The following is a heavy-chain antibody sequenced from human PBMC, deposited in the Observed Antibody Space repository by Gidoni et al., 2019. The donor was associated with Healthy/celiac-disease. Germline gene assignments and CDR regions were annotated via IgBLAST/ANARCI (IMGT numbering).Heavy chain of an antibody. CDR2: SCYSGST. CDR1: GGSIISGGYY. D-gene: IGHD6-13*01. Sequence: QVQLQDSGPGLVTPSQTLSITCTVPGGSIISGGYYWGWIRPHPGKGLEWIGYSCYSGSTYYSPYLKDRVATSVDTDKNQFSLKLSSVTAADTAVCYCARVAAAGRGRVSAFDIWGQGTMVNVSS. CDR3: ARVAAAGRGRVSAFDI. J-gene: IGHJ3*02. V-gene: IGHV4-31*03.